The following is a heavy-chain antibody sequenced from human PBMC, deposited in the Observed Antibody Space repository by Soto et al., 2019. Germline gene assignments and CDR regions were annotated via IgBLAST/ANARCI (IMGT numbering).Heavy chain of an antibody. CDR1: GGSISSGGYY. J-gene: IGHJ5*01. D-gene: IGHD3-22*01. CDR2: IYYSGST. V-gene: IGHV4-31*03. CDR3: ARGDYYDSSGYYAWAINWFAS. Sequence: SETLSLTCTVSGGSISSGGYYWSWIRQHPGKGLEWIGYIYYSGSTYYNPSLKSRVTISVDTSKNQFSLKLSSVTAADTAVYYCARGDYYDSSGYYAWAINWFASWGQGTLVTVSS.